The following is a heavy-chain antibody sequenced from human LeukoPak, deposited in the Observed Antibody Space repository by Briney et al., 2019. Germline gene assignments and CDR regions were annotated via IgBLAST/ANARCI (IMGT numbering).Heavy chain of an antibody. CDR1: GGSFSGYY. V-gene: IGHV4-34*01. Sequence: SETLSLTCAVYGGSFSGYYWSWIRQPPGKGLEWIGSIYDSGSTYYNPSLKSRVTISVDTSKNQFSLKLSSVTAADTAVYYCARLFGSVVTNWFDPWGQGSLVTVSS. D-gene: IGHD3-3*01. CDR3: ARLFGSVVTNWFDP. J-gene: IGHJ5*02. CDR2: IYDSGST.